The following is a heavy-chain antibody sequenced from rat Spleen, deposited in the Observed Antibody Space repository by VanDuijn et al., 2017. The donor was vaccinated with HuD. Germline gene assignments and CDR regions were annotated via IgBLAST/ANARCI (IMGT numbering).Heavy chain of an antibody. CDR3: SKWGDSGYFDY. CDR1: GFTFSDYY. CDR2: FSYDGGST. D-gene: IGHD4-3*01. J-gene: IGHJ2*01. Sequence: EVQLVESGGGLVQPGGSLRLSCAASGFTFSDYYMAWVRQAPAKGLEWVASFSYDGGSTYYRDSVKGRFTISRDNAKSTLYLQMDSLRSEDTATYYCSKWGDSGYFDYWGQGVMVTVSS. V-gene: IGHV5-20*01.